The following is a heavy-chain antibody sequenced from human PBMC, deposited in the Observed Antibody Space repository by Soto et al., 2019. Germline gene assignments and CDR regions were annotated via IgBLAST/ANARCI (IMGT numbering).Heavy chain of an antibody. V-gene: IGHV4-30-4*01. CDR1: GGSISTVNYW. CDR2: IYNGGST. CDR3: ARGPSGDKVDS. D-gene: IGHD7-27*01. J-gene: IGHJ4*02. Sequence: QVQLQESGPGLVKPSQTLSLTCTVSGGSISTVNYWWSWIRQSPDMGLEWLGRIYNGGSTSNNPFIESRVTMSVDTSKSQPSLTLSSVSAADTAVYYCARGPSGDKVDSWGQGTLVTVSS.